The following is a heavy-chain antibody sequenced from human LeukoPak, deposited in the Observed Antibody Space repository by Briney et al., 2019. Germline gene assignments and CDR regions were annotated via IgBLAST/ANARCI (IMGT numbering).Heavy chain of an antibody. J-gene: IGHJ6*02. D-gene: IGHD1-1*01. V-gene: IGHV3-7*03. CDR1: GFTFSNFW. Sequence: GGSLRLSCTAPGFTFSNFWMGWVRQAPGKGLEWVANIKQDETEKFYLGSVKGRFTISRDNSKNSLYLQMNSLRTEDTALYYCAKAGELDYDYYYYYGMDVWGQGTTVTVSS. CDR2: IKQDETEK. CDR3: AKAGELDYDYYYYYGMDV.